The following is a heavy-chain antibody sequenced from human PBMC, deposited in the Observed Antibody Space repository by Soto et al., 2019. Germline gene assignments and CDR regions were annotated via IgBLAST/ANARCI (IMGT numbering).Heavy chain of an antibody. CDR2: INAGNGNT. CDR1: GYTFTNYA. D-gene: IGHD3-9*01. J-gene: IGHJ6*02. V-gene: IGHV1-3*01. CDR3: ARLGFEYDTSTPYYNVLHYYGVDV. Sequence: ASVKVSCKASGYTFTNYAIHWVRQAPGQRLEWMGWINAGNGNTKYSQKFQGRVTITRDTSASTAYMELSSLRSEDTAKYYCARLGFEYDTSTPYYNVLHYYGVDVWGQGTTVTVSS.